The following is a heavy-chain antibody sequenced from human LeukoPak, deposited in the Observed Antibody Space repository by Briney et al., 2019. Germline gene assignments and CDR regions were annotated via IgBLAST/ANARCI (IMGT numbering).Heavy chain of an antibody. J-gene: IGHJ5*02. V-gene: IGHV1-18*01. CDR1: GYTFTSYG. CDR2: ISAYNGNT. CDR3: ARIEGYCSSTSCSNWFDP. D-gene: IGHD2-2*01. Sequence: ASVKVSCKASGYTFTSYGVSWVRQALGQGLEWMGWISAYNGNTNYAQKLQGGVTMTTDTSTSTAYMELRSLRSDDTAVYYCARIEGYCSSTSCSNWFDPWGQGTLVTVSS.